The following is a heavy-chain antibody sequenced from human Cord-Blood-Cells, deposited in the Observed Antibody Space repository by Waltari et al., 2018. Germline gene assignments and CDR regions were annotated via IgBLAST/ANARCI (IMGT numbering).Heavy chain of an antibody. J-gene: IGHJ4*02. CDR1: GFTFSSYS. V-gene: IGHV3-21*01. D-gene: IGHD6-19*01. CDR2: ISSSSSYI. Sequence: EVQLVESGGGLVKPGGSLRLSCAAPGFTFSSYSMNWVRQAPGKGLEWVSSISSSSSYIYYADSVKGRFTISRDNAKNSLYLQMNSLRAEDTAVYYCARDNLGGLVDYWGQGTLVTVSS. CDR3: ARDNLGGLVDY.